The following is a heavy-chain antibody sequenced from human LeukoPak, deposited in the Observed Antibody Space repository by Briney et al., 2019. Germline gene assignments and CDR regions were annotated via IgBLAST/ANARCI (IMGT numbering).Heavy chain of an antibody. V-gene: IGHV5-51*03. D-gene: IGHD3-22*01. CDR2: IYPGDSDT. CDR1: GYSFTSYW. CDR3: ARLSYYDSSGYLSYFDY. Sequence: PGESLKTSCKGSGYSFTSYWIGWVRQMPGKGLEWMGIIYPGDSDTRYSPSFQGQVTISADKSISTAYLQWSSLKASDTAMYYRARLSYYDSSGYLSYFDYWGQGTLVTVSS. J-gene: IGHJ4*02.